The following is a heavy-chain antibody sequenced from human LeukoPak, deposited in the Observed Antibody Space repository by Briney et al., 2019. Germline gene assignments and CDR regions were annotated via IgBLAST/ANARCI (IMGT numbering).Heavy chain of an antibody. V-gene: IGHV1-8*02. CDR3: ARAANWHDDDWFDP. D-gene: IGHD1-1*01. J-gene: IGHJ5*02. CDR1: GYTFTSYY. CDR2: MNPNSGNT. Sequence: ASVKVSCKASGYTFTSYYMHWVRQAPGQGPEWMGWMNPNSGNTDYAQRFQGRVTMTRNTSISTAYMELSSLRSEDTAVYYCARAANWHDDDWFDPWGQGTLVTVSS.